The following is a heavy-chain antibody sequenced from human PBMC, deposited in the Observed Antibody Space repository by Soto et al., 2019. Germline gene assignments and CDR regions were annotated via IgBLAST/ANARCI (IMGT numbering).Heavy chain of an antibody. Sequence: QVQLVESGGGLVQPGRSLRLSCAASGFTFSNYGMHWVRQAPGKGLEWVALISYDGYNKYYADSVKGRFTISRDSSKSTLYLQMDSLNAEDTSVYYCAKDPANVEIHGAFDYWGQGTLVTVSS. CDR1: GFTFSNYG. D-gene: IGHD4-17*01. V-gene: IGHV3-30*18. CDR3: AKDPANVEIHGAFDY. CDR2: ISYDGYNK. J-gene: IGHJ4*02.